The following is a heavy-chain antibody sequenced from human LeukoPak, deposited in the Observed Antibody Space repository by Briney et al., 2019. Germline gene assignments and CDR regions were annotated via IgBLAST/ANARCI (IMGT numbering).Heavy chain of an antibody. CDR1: GGSISSSSYY. J-gene: IGHJ3*02. Sequence: SETLSLTCTVSGGSISSSSYYWGWIRQPPGKGLEWIGSIYYSGSTYYNPSLKSRVTISVDTSKNQFSLKLSSVTAADTAVYYCARHFWGTYYDILTNSGAFDIWGQGTMVTVSS. V-gene: IGHV4-39*01. D-gene: IGHD3-9*01. CDR3: ARHFWGTYYDILTNSGAFDI. CDR2: IYYSGST.